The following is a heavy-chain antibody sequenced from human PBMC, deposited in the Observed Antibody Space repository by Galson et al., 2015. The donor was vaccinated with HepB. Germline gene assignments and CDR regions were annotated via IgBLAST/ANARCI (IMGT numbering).Heavy chain of an antibody. CDR3: AAFNSRDAFKM. CDR2: IRNKLDGGTT. V-gene: IGHV3-15*01. D-gene: IGHD2-21*01. J-gene: IGHJ3*02. CDR1: GFILRNDW. Sequence: SLRLSCAGSGFILRNDWMSWVRQPPGKGLEWVGRIRNKLDGGTTDYAAPVKGRFTGSRDDSENTLYLQMNSLKIEDTAVYYCAAFNSRDAFKMWGQGTMVIVSS.